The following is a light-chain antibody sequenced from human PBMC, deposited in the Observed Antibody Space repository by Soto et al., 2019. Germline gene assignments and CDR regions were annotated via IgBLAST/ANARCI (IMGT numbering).Light chain of an antibody. Sequence: QSALTQPASVSGSPGQSITISCTGISSDVGSYNLVSWYQQHPGKAPTVMIYEGSKRPSGVSSRFSGSQSGNTASLTISGLQAEDEADYYCCSYAGGSALNYVFGTGTKVTVL. J-gene: IGLJ1*01. V-gene: IGLV2-23*01. CDR2: EGS. CDR1: SSDVGSYNL. CDR3: CSYAGGSALNYV.